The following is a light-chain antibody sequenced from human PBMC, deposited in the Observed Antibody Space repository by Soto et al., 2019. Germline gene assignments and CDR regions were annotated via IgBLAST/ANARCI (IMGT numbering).Light chain of an antibody. V-gene: IGKV1-5*03. CDR1: QSISNW. CDR3: QQYNSYSWT. CDR2: LAS. Sequence: DIQMTQSPSTLSASVGDRVTITCRASQSISNWLAWYQQKPGKAPKLLIYLASSLESGVPSRFSGSGSGTEFTVTISNLQPDDFATYYCQQYNSYSWTCGQGTKGDIK. J-gene: IGKJ1*01.